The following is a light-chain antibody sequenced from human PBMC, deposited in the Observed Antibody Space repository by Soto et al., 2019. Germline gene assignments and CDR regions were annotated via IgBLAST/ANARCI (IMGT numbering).Light chain of an antibody. V-gene: IGKV2-28*01. CDR1: QSLLHSNGYNY. CDR2: FGS. J-gene: IGKJ2*01. CDR3: IQALQTPYT. Sequence: DIVMTQSPLSLPVTPGEPASISCRSSQSLLHSNGYNYLDWYLQKPRQSPQLLIYFGSNRASGVPDRFSGSGSGTDFTLISSRVEAEDVGVYYCIQALQTPYTFGQGTKLEIK.